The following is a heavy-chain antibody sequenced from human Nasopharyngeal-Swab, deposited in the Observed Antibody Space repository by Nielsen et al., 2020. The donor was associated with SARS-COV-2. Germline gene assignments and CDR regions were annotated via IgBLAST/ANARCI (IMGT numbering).Heavy chain of an antibody. Sequence: GGSLRLSCAASGFTFSSYGMHWVRQAPGKGLEWVAVISYDGSNKYYADSVKGRFTISRDNSKNTLYLQMNSLRAEDTAVYYCAKLSWGLGTFDYWGQGTLVTVSS. V-gene: IGHV3-30*18. CDR2: ISYDGSNK. CDR3: AKLSWGLGTFDY. D-gene: IGHD7-27*01. CDR1: GFTFSSYG. J-gene: IGHJ4*02.